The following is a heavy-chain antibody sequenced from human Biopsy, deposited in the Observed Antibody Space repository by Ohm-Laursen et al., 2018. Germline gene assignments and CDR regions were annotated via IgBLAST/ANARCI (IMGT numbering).Heavy chain of an antibody. J-gene: IGHJ4*02. Sequence: ASVKASCKASSYTFTDYNIHWMRQAPGQGLEWLGYINCKTGATNYAQKFQGTVTMTRDTSISTAYLALGSLRSAETAIYYCARDPLNGHKHFDYWGQGSLVTVSS. CDR2: INCKTGAT. CDR1: SYTFTDYN. CDR3: ARDPLNGHKHFDY. V-gene: IGHV1-2*02. D-gene: IGHD2-8*01.